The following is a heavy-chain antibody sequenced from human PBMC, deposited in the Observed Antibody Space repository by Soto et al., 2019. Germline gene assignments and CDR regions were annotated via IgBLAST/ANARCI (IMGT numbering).Heavy chain of an antibody. D-gene: IGHD3-22*01. V-gene: IGHV1-69*13. Sequence: SVKVSCKASGGTFSSYALNWVRQAPGQGLEWMGGIIPIFGTANYAQKFQGRVIIIADESTSTAYMELSSLRSEDTAVYYCARPADPYCDSSGSLDYWGQGTLVTVSS. CDR2: IIPIFGTA. CDR1: GGTFSSYA. J-gene: IGHJ4*02. CDR3: ARPADPYCDSSGSLDY.